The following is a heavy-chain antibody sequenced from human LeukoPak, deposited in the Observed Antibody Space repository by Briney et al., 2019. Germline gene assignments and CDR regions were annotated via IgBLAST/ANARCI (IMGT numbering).Heavy chain of an antibody. CDR1: GFTFSDYY. CDR2: ISSSGSTI. Sequence: TGGSLRLSCAASGFTFSDYYMSWIRQAPGKGLEWVSYISSSGSTIYYADSVKGRFTISRDNAKNSLYLQMNSLRAEDTAVYYCARGRRWKWELLPVYWGQGTLVTVSS. CDR3: ARGRRWKWELLPVY. J-gene: IGHJ4*02. V-gene: IGHV3-11*01. D-gene: IGHD1-26*01.